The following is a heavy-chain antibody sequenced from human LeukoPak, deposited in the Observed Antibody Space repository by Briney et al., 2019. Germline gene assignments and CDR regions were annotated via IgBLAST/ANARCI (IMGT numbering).Heavy chain of an antibody. V-gene: IGHV4-39*01. CDR2: IYYSGST. CDR3: ARQTGSGLFSLP. D-gene: IGHD3-10*01. J-gene: IGHJ4*02. Sequence: SETLSLTCTVSGGSISSSSYYWGWIRQPPGKGLEWIGSIYYSGSTYYNPSLKSRVTISADTSKNQFSLKLSSVTAADTAVYYCARQTGSGLFSLPGGQGTLVTVSS. CDR1: GGSISSSSYY.